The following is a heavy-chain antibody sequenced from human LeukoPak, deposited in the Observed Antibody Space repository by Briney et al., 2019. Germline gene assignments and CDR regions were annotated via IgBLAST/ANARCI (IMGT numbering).Heavy chain of an antibody. CDR3: AKEIDYDSSGYYSNFDY. CDR1: GFTFSSYG. V-gene: IGHV3-48*04. Sequence: GGSLRLSCAASGFTFSSYGMTWVRQAPGKGLEWVSYISSSSSTIYYADSVKGRFTISRDNSKNTLYLQMNSLRVDDTAVYYCAKEIDYDSSGYYSNFDYWGQGTLVTVSS. CDR2: ISSSSSTI. D-gene: IGHD3-22*01. J-gene: IGHJ4*02.